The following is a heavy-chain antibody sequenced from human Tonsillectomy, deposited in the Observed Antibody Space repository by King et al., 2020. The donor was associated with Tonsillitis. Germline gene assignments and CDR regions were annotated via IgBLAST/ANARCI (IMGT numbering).Heavy chain of an antibody. J-gene: IGHJ4*02. CDR3: ARLYSSDWGYFDY. D-gene: IGHD6-19*01. CDR2: VYYSGST. Sequence: VQLQESGPGLVKPLETLSLTCTVSGGSISSYYWTWIRQPPGKGLEWIGYVYYSGSTDYNPSLKSRVTISVDTSNNQFSLKLSSVTAADTAVYYCARLYSSDWGYFDYWGQGTLVTVSS. CDR1: GGSISSYY. V-gene: IGHV4-59*08.